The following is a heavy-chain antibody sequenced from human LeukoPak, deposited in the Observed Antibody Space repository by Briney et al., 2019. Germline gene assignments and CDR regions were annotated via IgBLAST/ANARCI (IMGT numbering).Heavy chain of an antibody. CDR3: ARRGAAVAGNYFDY. Sequence: SQTLSLTCTVSGDSISSGGYYWSWIRQPPGKGLEWIGYIDHSGSTYHNPSLKSRVTISVDRSKNQFSLKLSSVTAADTAVFYCARRGAAVAGNYFDYWGQGTLVTVSS. CDR2: IDHSGST. D-gene: IGHD6-19*01. J-gene: IGHJ4*02. V-gene: IGHV4-30-2*01. CDR1: GDSISSGGYY.